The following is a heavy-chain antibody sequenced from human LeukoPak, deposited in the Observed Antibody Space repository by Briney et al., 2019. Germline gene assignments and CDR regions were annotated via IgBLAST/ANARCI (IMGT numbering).Heavy chain of an antibody. J-gene: IGHJ3*02. CDR1: GGSISSYY. V-gene: IGHV4-59*01. Sequence: SETLSLTCTVSGGSISSYYWSWIRQPPGKGLEWIGYIYYSGSTNYNPSLKSRVTISVDTSKNQFSLKLSSVTAADTAVYYCARDGSGWADDAFDIWGQGTMITVSS. CDR3: ARDGSGWADDAFDI. D-gene: IGHD6-19*01. CDR2: IYYSGST.